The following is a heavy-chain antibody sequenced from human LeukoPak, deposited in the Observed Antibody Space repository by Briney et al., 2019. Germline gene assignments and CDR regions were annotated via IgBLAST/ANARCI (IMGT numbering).Heavy chain of an antibody. Sequence: PGGSLRLSCAASGFTFSNHGMHWVRQAPGKGLEWVTVISFDGSNQYYADSVKGRFTISRDNSKNTLYLQMNSLRAEDTAVYYCARDIEDASGREGEPDAFDIWGQGTMVTVSS. D-gene: IGHD3-10*01. CDR1: GFTFSNHG. CDR2: ISFDGSNQ. J-gene: IGHJ3*02. V-gene: IGHV3-30*03. CDR3: ARDIEDASGREGEPDAFDI.